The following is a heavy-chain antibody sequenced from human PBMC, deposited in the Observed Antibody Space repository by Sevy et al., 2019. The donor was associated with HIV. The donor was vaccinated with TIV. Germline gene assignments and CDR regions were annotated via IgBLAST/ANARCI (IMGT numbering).Heavy chain of an antibody. Sequence: GGSLRHSCSAFGFAFQTFGMHWVRQAPGKGPEWVAVISSDGINHNYADAVKGRFTISRDNSKNQVFLQMNSLRPNDTAVYFCTKESLRGTYIRGDFDHWGQGALVTVSS. CDR3: TKESLRGTYIRGDFDH. V-gene: IGHV3-33*03. J-gene: IGHJ4*02. D-gene: IGHD3-10*02. CDR1: GFAFQTFG. CDR2: ISSDGINH.